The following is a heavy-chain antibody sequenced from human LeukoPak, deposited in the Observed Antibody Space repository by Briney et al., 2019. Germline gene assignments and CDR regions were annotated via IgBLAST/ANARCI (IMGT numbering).Heavy chain of an antibody. CDR3: ARVPDGDDPLAFDI. J-gene: IGHJ3*02. D-gene: IGHD4-17*01. Sequence: ASVKVSYKASGYTFTSYDINWVRQATGQGLEWMGWMNPNSGNTGYAQKFQGRVTMTRNTSISTAYMELSSLRSEDTAVYYCARVPDGDDPLAFDIWGQGTMVTVSS. CDR1: GYTFTSYD. V-gene: IGHV1-8*01. CDR2: MNPNSGNT.